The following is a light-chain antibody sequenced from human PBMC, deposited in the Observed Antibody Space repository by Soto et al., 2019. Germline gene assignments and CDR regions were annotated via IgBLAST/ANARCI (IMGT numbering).Light chain of an antibody. V-gene: IGKV1-6*01. Sequence: AIQMTQSPSSLSASVGDRVTITCRASQDIRSELGWYQQKPGKAPKLLIYAASSLQSGVPSRFSGSGSGTDFTLTISSLQPEDFATYYCLQDYNYPHTFGRGTKVDIK. CDR2: AAS. CDR1: QDIRSE. CDR3: LQDYNYPHT. J-gene: IGKJ2*01.